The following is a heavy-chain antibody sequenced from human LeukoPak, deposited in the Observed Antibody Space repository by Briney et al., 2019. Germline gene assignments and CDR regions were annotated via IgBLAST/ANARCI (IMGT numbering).Heavy chain of an antibody. D-gene: IGHD3-3*01. CDR1: GFSFSSNW. V-gene: IGHV3-7*01. Sequence: GGSLRLSCAAPGFSFSSNWMGWVRQAPGKGLEWVAHIKQDGSQEYYVDSVRGRFTISRDNAKNSLNLQMNYLRSDDTAVYYCARGVPYPSWSGPHYSDDWGQGILVTVSS. J-gene: IGHJ4*02. CDR2: IKQDGSQE. CDR3: ARGVPYPSWSGPHYSDD.